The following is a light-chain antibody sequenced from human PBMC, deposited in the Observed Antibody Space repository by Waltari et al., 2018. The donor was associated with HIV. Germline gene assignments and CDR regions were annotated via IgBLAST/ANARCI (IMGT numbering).Light chain of an antibody. CDR1: QSVLYSSNNKNY. J-gene: IGKJ1*01. V-gene: IGKV4-1*01. CDR3: QQYYSTPLT. CDR2: WAS. Sequence: DIVMTQSQDSLVVSLGARATINCKSSQSVLYSSNNKNYLAWYQQKLGQPPKLLIYWASTRESGVPDRFSGSGSGTDFTLTISSLQAEDVAVYYCQQYYSTPLTFGQGTKVEIK.